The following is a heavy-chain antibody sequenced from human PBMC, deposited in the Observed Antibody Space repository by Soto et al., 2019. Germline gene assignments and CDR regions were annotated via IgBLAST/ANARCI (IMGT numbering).Heavy chain of an antibody. CDR1: GYTFTRSG. J-gene: IGHJ6*02. V-gene: IGHV1-18*01. CDR3: SGFYYYYGMEV. CDR2: ISSYNGDT. Sequence: ASVKVSCKASGYTFTRSGISWARQAPGQGPEWMGWISSYNGDTNYAQTFQGRVTMTTDTSTSTAYMELRSLRSDDTAVYYCSGFYYYYGMEVWGQGTTVTVSS.